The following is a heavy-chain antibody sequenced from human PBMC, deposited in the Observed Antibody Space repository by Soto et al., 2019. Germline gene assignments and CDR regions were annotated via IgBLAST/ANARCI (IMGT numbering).Heavy chain of an antibody. CDR1: GYSFTSYW. J-gene: IGHJ6*02. Sequence: PGESLKISWKGSGYSFTSYWISWVRQMPGKGLEWMGRIDPSDSYTNYSPSFQGHVTISADKSISTAYLQWSSLKASDTAMYYCASIPTRSYYYGMDVWGQGTTVTVSS. CDR3: ASIPTRSYYYGMDV. V-gene: IGHV5-10-1*01. D-gene: IGHD2-21*01. CDR2: IDPSDSYT.